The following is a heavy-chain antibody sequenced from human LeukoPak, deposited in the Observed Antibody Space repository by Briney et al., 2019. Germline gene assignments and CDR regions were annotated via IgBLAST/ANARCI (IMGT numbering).Heavy chain of an antibody. CDR2: IYWDNDK. V-gene: IGHV2-5*02. D-gene: IGHD1-14*01. J-gene: IGHJ5*02. Sequence: ESGPTLVTPTQTLTLTCALSGLSISTGGVGVGWIRQPPGKALEFLALIYWDNDKGYSPSLRSRLTITKDTSKNHVVLTMTNMDPVDTATYYCVRHIYNTAYDGWFDPWGQGTLVTVSS. CDR1: GLSISTGGVG. CDR3: VRHIYNTAYDGWFDP.